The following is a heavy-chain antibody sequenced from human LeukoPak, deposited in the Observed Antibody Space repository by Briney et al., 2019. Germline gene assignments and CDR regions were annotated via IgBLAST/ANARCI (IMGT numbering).Heavy chain of an antibody. CDR2: ISSSSSYI. J-gene: IGHJ4*02. D-gene: IGHD6-19*01. Sequence: GGSLRLSCAASGFTFSSYGMNWVRQAPGKGLEWVSFISSSSSYIYYADSMKGRFTISRDNAKNSLYLQMNSLRAEDTAVYYCAKSIIAVAGPFDYWGQGTLVTVSS. CDR1: GFTFSSYG. CDR3: AKSIIAVAGPFDY. V-gene: IGHV3-21*04.